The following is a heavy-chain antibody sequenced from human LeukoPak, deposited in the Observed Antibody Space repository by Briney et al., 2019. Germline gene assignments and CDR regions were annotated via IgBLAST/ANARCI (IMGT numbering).Heavy chain of an antibody. CDR3: ARVLPLYDHYYFDW. Sequence: SETLSLTCTVSGDSIRGSYKTWIRQPPGRGLEWIGYIYDSGSTNYNPSLKSRVTVSVDTSKNQFSLRLSSVTAADTAIYYCARVLPLYDHYYFDWWGQGTLVTVSS. CDR1: GDSIRGSY. V-gene: IGHV4-59*01. D-gene: IGHD3-22*01. J-gene: IGHJ4*02. CDR2: IYDSGST.